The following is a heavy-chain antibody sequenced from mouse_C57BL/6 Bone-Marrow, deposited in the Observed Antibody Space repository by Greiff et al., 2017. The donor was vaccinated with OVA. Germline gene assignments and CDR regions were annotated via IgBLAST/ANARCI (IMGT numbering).Heavy chain of an antibody. V-gene: IGHV5-6*01. CDR2: ISSGGSYT. CDR1: GFTFSSYG. D-gene: IGHD4-1*01. Sequence: EVQVVESGGDLVKPGGSLKLSCAASGFTFSSYGMSWVRQTPDKRLEWVATISSGGSYTYYPDSVKGRFTISRDNAKNTLYLQMSSLKSEDTAMYYCARYWYYAMDYRGQGTSVTVSS. CDR3: ARYWYYAMDY. J-gene: IGHJ4*01.